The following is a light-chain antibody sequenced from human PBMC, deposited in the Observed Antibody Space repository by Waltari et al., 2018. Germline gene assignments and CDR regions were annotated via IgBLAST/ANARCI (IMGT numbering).Light chain of an antibody. CDR2: LAS. J-gene: IGKJ1*01. CDR1: QRVSSSY. V-gene: IGKV3-20*01. Sequence: EIVLTQSPSTLSLSPGERATLSCRATQRVSSSYLAWYQQKPGQAPRLLIYLASSRATGIPDRFSGSGFGTDFTLTISRLEPEDFAVYYCQQYGSSPPTFGQGTKVEVK. CDR3: QQYGSSPPT.